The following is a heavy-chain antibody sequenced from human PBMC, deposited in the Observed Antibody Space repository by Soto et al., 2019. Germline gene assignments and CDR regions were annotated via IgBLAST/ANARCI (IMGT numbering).Heavy chain of an antibody. D-gene: IGHD3-10*01. J-gene: IGHJ4*02. Sequence: SGTLXLTCDVYGGSFSAYYWTWIRQSPGKGLEWIGEIHHSGITNYNPSLKSRVTISVDTSKNQFSLDLRSVTAADTAVYYCASYGPGTYYNGYYFDYWGQGTPVTVSS. V-gene: IGHV4-34*01. CDR2: IHHSGIT. CDR1: GGSFSAYY. CDR3: ASYGPGTYYNGYYFDY.